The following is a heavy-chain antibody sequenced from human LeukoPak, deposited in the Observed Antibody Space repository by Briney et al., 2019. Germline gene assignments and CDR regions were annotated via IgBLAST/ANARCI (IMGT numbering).Heavy chain of an antibody. D-gene: IGHD5-12*01. Sequence: SETLSLTCTVSGGSISSSSYYWGWIRQPPGKGLGWIGSIYYSGSTYYNPSLKSRVTISVDTSKNQFFLKLSSVTAADTAVYYCARSRVDIVATVFDYWGQGTLVTVSS. CDR1: GGSISSSSYY. CDR2: IYYSGST. V-gene: IGHV4-39*01. J-gene: IGHJ4*02. CDR3: ARSRVDIVATVFDY.